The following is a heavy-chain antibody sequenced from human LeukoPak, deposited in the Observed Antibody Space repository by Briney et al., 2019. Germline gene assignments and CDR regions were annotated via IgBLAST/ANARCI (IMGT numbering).Heavy chain of an antibody. D-gene: IGHD1-26*01. CDR3: AREGKNSGRQYNWFDP. CDR1: GYTFTGYY. V-gene: IGHV1-2*06. J-gene: IGHJ5*02. CDR2: INPNSGGT. Sequence: ASVKVSCKASGYTFTGYYMHWVRQAPGQGLEWMGRINPNSGGTNYAQKFQGRVTMTRDTSISTAHMELSRLRSDDTAVYYCAREGKNSGRQYNWFDPWGQRTLVTVSS.